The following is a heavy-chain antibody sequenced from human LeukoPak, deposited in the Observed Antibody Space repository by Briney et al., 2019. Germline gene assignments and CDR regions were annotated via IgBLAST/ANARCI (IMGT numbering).Heavy chain of an antibody. D-gene: IGHD3-22*01. V-gene: IGHV3-30-3*01. CDR1: GFTFSSYA. Sequence: GGSLRLSCAASGFTFSSYAMHWVRQAPGKGLEWVAVISYDGSNKYYADSVKGRFTISRDNSKNTLYLQMNSLRAEDTAVYYCARAPDYYDSSGSLDYWGQGTLVTVFS. CDR2: ISYDGSNK. CDR3: ARAPDYYDSSGSLDY. J-gene: IGHJ4*02.